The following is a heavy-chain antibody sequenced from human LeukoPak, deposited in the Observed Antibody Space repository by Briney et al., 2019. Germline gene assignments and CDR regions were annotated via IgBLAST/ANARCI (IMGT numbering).Heavy chain of an antibody. CDR3: RIVVVTAGLFDY. Sequence: SETLSLTCTVSGGSISSGDYYWSWIRQPPGKGLEWIGYIYYSGSTYYNPSLKSRVTISVDTSKNQFSLKLSSVTAADTAVYYCRIVVVTAGLFDYWGQGTLVTVSS. D-gene: IGHD2-21*02. J-gene: IGHJ4*02. CDR1: GGSISSGDYY. CDR2: IYYSGST. V-gene: IGHV4-30-4*01.